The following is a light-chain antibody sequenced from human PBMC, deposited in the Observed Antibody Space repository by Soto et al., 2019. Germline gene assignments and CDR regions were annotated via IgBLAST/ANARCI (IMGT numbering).Light chain of an antibody. Sequence: IVLTQSPGTLSLSPGERATLSCRASQSVNNNYLAWYQQKPGQAPRLLIYGASSRATGIPDRFSGSGSGKDFTLTISRLEPEDFAVYYCQQYNHWPRTFGQGTKVDIX. V-gene: IGKV3-20*01. J-gene: IGKJ1*01. CDR3: QQYNHWPRT. CDR2: GAS. CDR1: QSVNNNY.